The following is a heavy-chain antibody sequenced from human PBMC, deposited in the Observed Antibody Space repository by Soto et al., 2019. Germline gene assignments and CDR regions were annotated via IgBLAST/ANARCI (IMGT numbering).Heavy chain of an antibody. D-gene: IGHD3-10*01. CDR3: AKVRDSYGSGDY. Sequence: GESLKISCAASGFTFSSYAMSWVRQAPGKGLEWVSAISGSGGSTYYADSVKGRFTISRDNSKNTLYLQMNSLRAEDTAVYYCAKVRDSYGSGDYWGQGTLVTVSS. CDR2: ISGSGGST. CDR1: GFTFSSYA. V-gene: IGHV3-23*01. J-gene: IGHJ4*02.